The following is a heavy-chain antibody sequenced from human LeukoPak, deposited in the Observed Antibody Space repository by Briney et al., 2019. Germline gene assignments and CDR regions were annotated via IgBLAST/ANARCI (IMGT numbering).Heavy chain of an antibody. D-gene: IGHD3-3*01. CDR1: GFTFSSYA. CDR3: AKCQDGFCEGYFDY. CDR2: ISYDGSNK. Sequence: GGSLRLSCAASGFTFSSYAMHWVRQAPGKGLEWVAVISYDGSNKYYADSVKGRFTISRDNSKNTLYLQMNSLRAEDTAVYYCAKCQDGFCEGYFDYWGQGTLVTVSS. V-gene: IGHV3-30-3*02. J-gene: IGHJ4*02.